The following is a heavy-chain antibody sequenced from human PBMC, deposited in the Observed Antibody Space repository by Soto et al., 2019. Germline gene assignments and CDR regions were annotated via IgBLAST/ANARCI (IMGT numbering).Heavy chain of an antibody. CDR1: GGAFSSYA. Sequence: ASVKGSCKASGGAFSSYAISWVRQAPGQGLEWMGGIIPIFGTANYAQKFQGRVTITADESTSTAYMELSSLRSEDTAVYYCARDRSFYYYYGMDVWGQGTTVTVSS. CDR2: IIPIFGTA. J-gene: IGHJ6*02. V-gene: IGHV1-69*13. CDR3: ARDRSFYYYYGMDV.